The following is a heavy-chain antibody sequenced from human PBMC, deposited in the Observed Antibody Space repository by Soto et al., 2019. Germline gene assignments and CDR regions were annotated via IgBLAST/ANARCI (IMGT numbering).Heavy chain of an antibody. CDR1: GYTFINYG. J-gene: IGHJ4*02. Sequence: VQSGAEVKESGASVKVSCKASGYTFINYGVAWVRRAPGQGPEWMGWISGSNGDTKYAQNRQNRVSLTTDTSTNTAYMELRSLRPDYTAIYFCWRGGLAVSGAYDYWGQGTLVTVSS. V-gene: IGHV1-18*01. CDR2: ISGSNGDT. D-gene: IGHD6-19*01. CDR3: WRGGLAVSGAYDY.